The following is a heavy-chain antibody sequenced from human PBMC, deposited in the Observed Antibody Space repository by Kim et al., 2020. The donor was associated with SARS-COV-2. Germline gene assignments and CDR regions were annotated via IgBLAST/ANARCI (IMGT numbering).Heavy chain of an antibody. Sequence: ASVKVSCKASGYTFTSYGISWVRQAPGQGLEWMGWISAYNGNTNYAQKLQGRVTMTTDTSTSTAYMELRSLRSDDTAVYYCARDRDCSGGSCYLRYYYYYMDVWGKGTTVTVSS. CDR1: GYTFTSYG. D-gene: IGHD2-15*01. J-gene: IGHJ6*03. CDR2: ISAYNGNT. CDR3: ARDRDCSGGSCYLRYYYYYMDV. V-gene: IGHV1-18*01.